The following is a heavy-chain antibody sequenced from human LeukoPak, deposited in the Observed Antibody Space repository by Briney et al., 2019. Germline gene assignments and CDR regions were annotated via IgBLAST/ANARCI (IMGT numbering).Heavy chain of an antibody. CDR2: ISWNSDSI. Sequence: GRSLRLSCAASGFTFDDYAMHWVRQAPGKGLEWVSSISWNSDSIGYADSVKGRFTISRDNAKNSLYLQVNSLRAEDTALYYCAKVNDGFDIWGQGTMVTVSS. CDR1: GFTFDDYA. CDR3: AKVNDGFDI. J-gene: IGHJ3*02. V-gene: IGHV3-9*01.